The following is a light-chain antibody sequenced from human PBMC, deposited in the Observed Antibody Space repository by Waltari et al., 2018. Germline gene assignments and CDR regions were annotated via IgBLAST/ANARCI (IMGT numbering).Light chain of an antibody. CDR3: TSYAASNTLI. V-gene: IGLV2-8*01. CDR2: EVT. Sequence: QSALTQPPSASGSPGQSVTIPCTGTSSDVGGYEYVSWYQHPPGKTPKLMILEVTKRPSGVPDRFSGSKSGNTASLTVSGLQPEDEADYYCTSYAASNTLIFGGGTRLTVL. CDR1: SSDVGGYEY. J-gene: IGLJ2*01.